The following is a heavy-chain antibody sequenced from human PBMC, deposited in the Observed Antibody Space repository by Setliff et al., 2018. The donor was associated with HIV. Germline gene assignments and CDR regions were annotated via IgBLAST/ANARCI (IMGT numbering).Heavy chain of an antibody. J-gene: IGHJ4*02. CDR3: ARDFRDYVGKFDY. D-gene: IGHD1-26*01. V-gene: IGHV3-48*01. Sequence: GGSLRLSCAGSGFTFSSYSLNWVRQAPGKGLAWVSYVSGRGDSIYYAASVKGRFTISRDNAKNSLYLQMNSLIAEDTAVYYCARDFRDYVGKFDYWGQGTLVTVSS. CDR1: GFTFSSYS. CDR2: VSGRGDSI.